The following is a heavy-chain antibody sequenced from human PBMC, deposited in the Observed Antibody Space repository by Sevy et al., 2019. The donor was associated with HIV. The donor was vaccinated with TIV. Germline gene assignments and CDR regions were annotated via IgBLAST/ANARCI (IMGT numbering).Heavy chain of an antibody. CDR2: IKSDGSDK. J-gene: IGHJ4*02. Sequence: GGSLRLSCAASGFTFSAYWMNWVRQAPGKGLEWVANIKSDGSDKHYVDSVEGRFTISRHNAKNALNLQMNSLRVEDTAVYYCAQETVGRFDSWGQGTLVTVSS. CDR3: AQETVGRFDS. D-gene: IGHD3-16*01. CDR1: GFTFSAYW. V-gene: IGHV3-7*01.